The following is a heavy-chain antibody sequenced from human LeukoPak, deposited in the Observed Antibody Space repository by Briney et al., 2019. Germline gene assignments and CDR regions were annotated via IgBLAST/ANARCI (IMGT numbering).Heavy chain of an antibody. CDR1: GYSFTSYW. V-gene: IGHV5-51*01. CDR3: ARQGLSAAGEYYYYYGMDV. D-gene: IGHD6-13*01. J-gene: IGHJ6*02. CDR2: IYPGDSDT. Sequence: GESLKISCKGSGYSFTSYWIGWVRQMPGKGLEWMGIIYPGDSDTRYSPSFQGQVTISADMSISTAYLQWSSLKASDTAMYYCARQGLSAAGEYYYYYGMDVWGQGTTVTVSS.